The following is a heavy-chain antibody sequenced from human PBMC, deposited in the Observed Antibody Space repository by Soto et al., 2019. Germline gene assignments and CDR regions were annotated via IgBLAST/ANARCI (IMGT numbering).Heavy chain of an antibody. D-gene: IGHD3-22*01. Sequence: SAKIACAACGGSLRSYAITWARHAPEQGLEWMGGITPIFGTANYAQKFKGRVTITADESTSTAYMELSSLRSEDTAVYYCARDLHDSSGYYLWYFDYWGQGTLVTVSS. V-gene: IGHV1-69*13. CDR3: ARDLHDSSGYYLWYFDY. J-gene: IGHJ4*02. CDR1: GGSLRSYA. CDR2: ITPIFGTA.